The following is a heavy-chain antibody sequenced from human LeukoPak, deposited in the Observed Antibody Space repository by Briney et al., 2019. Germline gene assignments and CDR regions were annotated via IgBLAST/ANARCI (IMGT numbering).Heavy chain of an antibody. J-gene: IGHJ3*01. D-gene: IGHD2/OR15-2a*01. V-gene: IGHV3-64D*06. CDR1: GFTLSNHA. CDR3: VAPRDFICNLAFMDF. CDR2: ISASGDST. Sequence: GGSLRLSCAFSGFTLSNHANYWVRQAPGKGLEYVSVISASGDSTYYADSVKGRVTISRDNSKDTLYLQTSSLRPEDTAVYYCVAPRDFICNLAFMDFWGQGTMVTVSS.